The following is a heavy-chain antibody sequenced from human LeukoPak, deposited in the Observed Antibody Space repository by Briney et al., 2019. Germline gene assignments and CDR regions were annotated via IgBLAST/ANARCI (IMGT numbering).Heavy chain of an antibody. Sequence: ASVKVSFKASGYSLTSYYLHWVRQAPGQGLERMGIISPHGEGTTYAQKFQGRITMTTDRPTSTVNMKLSSLRSEDTAVYYCARGGFSSNWHFDNWGQGTLVTVSS. CDR1: GYSLTSYY. CDR3: ARGGFSSNWHFDN. V-gene: IGHV1-46*01. D-gene: IGHD6-13*01. CDR2: ISPHGEGT. J-gene: IGHJ4*02.